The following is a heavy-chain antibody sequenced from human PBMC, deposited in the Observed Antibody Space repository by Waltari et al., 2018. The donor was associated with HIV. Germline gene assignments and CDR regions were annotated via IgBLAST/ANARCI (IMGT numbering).Heavy chain of an antibody. CDR3: AGGRFMGQWLDEDI. J-gene: IGHJ3*02. D-gene: IGHD6-19*01. Sequence: QVQLVQSGAEVKKPGASVKVSCKASGYTFTGYYMHWVRQAPGQGLGWMGGTNPNSGGTNYAQKFQGRGTMTRDTSISTAYMELSRLRSDDTAVYYCAGGRFMGQWLDEDIWGQGTMVTVSS. CDR1: GYTFTGYY. V-gene: IGHV1-2*02. CDR2: TNPNSGGT.